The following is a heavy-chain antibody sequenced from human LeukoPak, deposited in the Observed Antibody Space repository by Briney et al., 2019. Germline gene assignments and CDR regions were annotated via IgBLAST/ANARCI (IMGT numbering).Heavy chain of an antibody. V-gene: IGHV3-48*01. Sequence: GGSLRLSCAASGFTFSSYSMNWVRQAPGKGLEWVSYISSSSSTIYYADSVKGRFTISRDNANNSLYLQMNSLRAEYTAVYYCSRSVATITLADYGGQGTLVTVSS. CDR1: GFTFSSYS. J-gene: IGHJ4*02. CDR3: SRSVATITLADY. D-gene: IGHD5-12*01. CDR2: ISSSSSTI.